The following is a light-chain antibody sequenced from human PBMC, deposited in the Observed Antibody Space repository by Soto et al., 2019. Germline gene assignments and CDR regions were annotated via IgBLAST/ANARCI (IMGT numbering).Light chain of an antibody. CDR3: CSYTSSTNYV. Sequence: QSVLTQPPSASGSPGQSVAISCTGTSGDVGGYNYVSWYQQHPGKAPKLIIYEVSNRPSGISNRFSGAKSGNTASLTISGLQVEDEADYYCCSYTSSTNYVFGAGTKVTVL. J-gene: IGLJ1*01. CDR2: EVS. CDR1: SGDVGGYNY. V-gene: IGLV2-14*01.